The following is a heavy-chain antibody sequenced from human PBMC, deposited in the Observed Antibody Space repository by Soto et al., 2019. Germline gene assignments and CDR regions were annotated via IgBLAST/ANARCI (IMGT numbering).Heavy chain of an antibody. CDR1: GVTFSTSG. CDR3: ARVSPSSCGGCNCSRLDSYFDS. Sequence: QVQLVQSGAEVKKPGSSLKVSCKTSGVTFSTSGISWVRQGPGQGLEWMGGIIPLFGTPKYARKFQGRVSITADNSATTTYLELSGLSLDDTAIYYCARVSPSSCGGCNCSRLDSYFDSRGQGSQVVVSS. D-gene: IGHD2-21*01. J-gene: IGHJ4*03. V-gene: IGHV1-69*06. CDR2: IIPLFGTP.